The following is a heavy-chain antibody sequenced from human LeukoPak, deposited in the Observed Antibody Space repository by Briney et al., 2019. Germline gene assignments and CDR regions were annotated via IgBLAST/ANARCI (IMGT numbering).Heavy chain of an antibody. CDR1: GFTFSSYS. D-gene: IGHD5-12*01. Sequence: GGSLRLSCAASGFTFSSYSINWVRQAPGKGLEWVSSISSSSSYIYYADSVKGRFTISRDNAKNSLYLQMNSLGAEDTAVYYCARGGDSGYDPYFDYWGQGTLVTVSS. J-gene: IGHJ4*02. CDR3: ARGGDSGYDPYFDY. V-gene: IGHV3-21*01. CDR2: ISSSSSYI.